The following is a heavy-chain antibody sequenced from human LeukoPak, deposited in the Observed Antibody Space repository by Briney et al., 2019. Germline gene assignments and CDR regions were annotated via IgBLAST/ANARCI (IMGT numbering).Heavy chain of an antibody. D-gene: IGHD4-17*01. CDR2: IRYDGSNK. J-gene: IGHJ4*02. Sequence: GGSLRLSCAASGFTFSSYGMHWVRQAPGKGLEWVAFIRYDGSNKCYADSVKGRFTISRDNSKNTLYLQMNSLRAEDTAVYYCAKDAGNYGDSNYFDYWGQGTLVTVSS. V-gene: IGHV3-30*02. CDR1: GFTFSSYG. CDR3: AKDAGNYGDSNYFDY.